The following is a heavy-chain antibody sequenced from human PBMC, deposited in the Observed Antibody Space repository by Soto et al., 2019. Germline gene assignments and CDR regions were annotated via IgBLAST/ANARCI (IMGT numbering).Heavy chain of an antibody. V-gene: IGHV3-33*01. J-gene: IGHJ4*02. Sequence: QVQLVESGGSVVQPGRSLRLSCTVSGFTLSSYGMHWVRQAPGKGLEWVAVIWYDGSTQYYADSVRSRFTISRDTSENTVFLQMNSLGAEDTALYYCARTRAGFLESFDKWGQGTLVTVTP. CDR2: IWYDGSTQ. CDR1: GFTLSSYG. CDR3: ARTRAGFLESFDK. D-gene: IGHD3-3*01.